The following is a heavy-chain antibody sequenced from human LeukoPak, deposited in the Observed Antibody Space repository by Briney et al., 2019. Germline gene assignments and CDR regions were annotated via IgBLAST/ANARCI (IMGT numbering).Heavy chain of an antibody. Sequence: GGSLRLSCAASGFTFSTYGMHWVRQAPGKGLEWVAFIRFDGTNKYYADSVKGRFTISRDNSKNTLYLQMNSLRAEDTAVYYCATTYNYYDSSTYYFRPDYWGQGILVTVSS. D-gene: IGHD3-22*01. V-gene: IGHV3-30*02. CDR3: ATTYNYYDSSTYYFRPDY. J-gene: IGHJ4*02. CDR2: IRFDGTNK. CDR1: GFTFSTYG.